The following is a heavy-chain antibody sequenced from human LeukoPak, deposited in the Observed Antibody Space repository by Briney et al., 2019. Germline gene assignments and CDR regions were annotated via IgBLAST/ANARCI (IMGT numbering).Heavy chain of an antibody. V-gene: IGHV1-69*05. CDR1: GGTFSSYA. Sequence: SVKVSFKASGGTFSSYAISWVRQAPGQGLEWMGGIIPIFGTANYAQKFQGRVTITTDESTSTAYMELSSLRSEDTAVYYCAREGTAGGNSPFDYWGQGTLVTVSS. CDR2: IIPIFGTA. CDR3: AREGTAGGNSPFDY. J-gene: IGHJ4*02. D-gene: IGHD4-23*01.